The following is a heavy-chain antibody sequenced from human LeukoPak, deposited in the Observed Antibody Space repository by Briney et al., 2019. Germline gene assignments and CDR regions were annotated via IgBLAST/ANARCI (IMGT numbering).Heavy chain of an antibody. Sequence: GGSLRLSCVASGFTFGTYGMHWVRQAPGKGLEWVAFIRFDGSHKYHADSVRGRFTISRDNSKNTVYLQMNSLRVGDTAVYYCARDTSYFDYWGQGTLVTVSS. V-gene: IGHV3-30*02. CDR1: GFTFGTYG. CDR3: ARDTSYFDY. J-gene: IGHJ4*02. CDR2: IRFDGSHK.